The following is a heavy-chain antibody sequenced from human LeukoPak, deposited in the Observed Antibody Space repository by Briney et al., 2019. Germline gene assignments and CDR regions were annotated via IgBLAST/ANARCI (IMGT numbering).Heavy chain of an antibody. CDR2: ISGSGGTT. Sequence: GGSLRLSCAASGFTFSSYGMSWVRQAPGKGLEWASVISGSGGTTYYADSVKGRFTISRDNSKNTLYLQMNSLRPDDTAVYYCATGSGFSIPVYFDYWGQGTLFTVSS. CDR3: ATGSGFSIPVYFDY. CDR1: GFTFSSYG. D-gene: IGHD3-3*01. V-gene: IGHV3-23*01. J-gene: IGHJ4*02.